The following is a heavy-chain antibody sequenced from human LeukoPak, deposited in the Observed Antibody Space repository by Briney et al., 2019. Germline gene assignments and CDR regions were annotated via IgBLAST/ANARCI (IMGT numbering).Heavy chain of an antibody. CDR1: GFTFSSYW. V-gene: IGHV3-30*02. D-gene: IGHD1-14*01. Sequence: GGSLRLSCAASGFTFSSYWMHWVRQAPGKGLEWVSYIRYDGNNKYYGDSVKGRLTVSRDNSKNTLYLQMNSLRVEDTAVYYCARTYNPDYWGQGTLVTVSS. J-gene: IGHJ4*02. CDR2: IRYDGNNK. CDR3: ARTYNPDY.